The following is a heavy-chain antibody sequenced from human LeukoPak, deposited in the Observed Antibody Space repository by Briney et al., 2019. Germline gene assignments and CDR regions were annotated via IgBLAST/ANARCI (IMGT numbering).Heavy chain of an antibody. CDR3: ARDTRGPIWFGELLSNNWFDP. J-gene: IGHJ5*02. V-gene: IGHV3-7*01. CDR2: IKQDGSEK. D-gene: IGHD3-10*01. Sequence: GGSLRLSCAASGFTFSSYWMSWVRQAPGKGLEWVANIKQDGSEKYYVDSVKGRFTISRDNAKNSLYLQMNSLRAEDTAVYYCARDTRGPIWFGELLSNNWFDPWGQGTLVTVSS. CDR1: GFTFSSYW.